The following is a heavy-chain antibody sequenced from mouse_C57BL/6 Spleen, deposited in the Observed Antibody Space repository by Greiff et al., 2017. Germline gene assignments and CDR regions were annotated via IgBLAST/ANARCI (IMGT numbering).Heavy chain of an antibody. J-gene: IGHJ4*01. CDR1: GYTFTDYE. CDR3: TRSGRTGALDY. CDR2: IDPETGGT. V-gene: IGHV1-15*01. Sequence: QVQLQQSGAELVRPGPSVTLSCQASGYTFTDYEMHWVKQTPVHGLEWIGAIDPETGGTAYTQKFKGKAILTADKSSSTSYMELRSLTSEDSAVYCCTRSGRTGALDYRGQGTSGTVSS. D-gene: IGHD3-1*01.